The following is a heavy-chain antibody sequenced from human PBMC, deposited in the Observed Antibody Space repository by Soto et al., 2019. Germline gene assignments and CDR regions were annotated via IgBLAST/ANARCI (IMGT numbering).Heavy chain of an antibody. V-gene: IGHV3-15*07. D-gene: IGHD3-16*01. Sequence: PGGSLRLSCAASGFIFSNAWINWVRQAPGKGLEWVGRIKSKVDGGTSDFAAPVKDRFAISRDDSKNIVYLEMNGLKTEDTSIYYCTTDSYMTTVIVRFDYWGHGTQVTVSS. CDR1: GFIFSNAW. CDR3: TTDSYMTTVIVRFDY. J-gene: IGHJ4*01. CDR2: IKSKVDGGTS.